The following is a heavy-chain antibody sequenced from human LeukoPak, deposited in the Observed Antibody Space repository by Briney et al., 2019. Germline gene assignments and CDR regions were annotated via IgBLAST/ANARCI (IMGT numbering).Heavy chain of an antibody. J-gene: IGHJ4*02. D-gene: IGHD3-22*01. CDR1: GFTFNGYY. CDR2: ISGSGDRI. V-gene: IGHV3-11*04. CDR3: ARVRGNYDSSGYYRTFDY. Sequence: GGSLRLSCAASGFTFNGYYMSWIRQAPGEGLEWISYISGSGDRIYYADSVKGRFTISRDNAKNSLYLQMNSLRAEDTAVYYCARVRGNYDSSGYYRTFDYWGQGTLVTVSS.